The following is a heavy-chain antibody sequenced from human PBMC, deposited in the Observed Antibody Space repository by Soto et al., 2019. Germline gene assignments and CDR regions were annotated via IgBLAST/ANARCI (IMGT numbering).Heavy chain of an antibody. CDR3: ARDGERDGYSFDY. J-gene: IGHJ4*02. Sequence: SVKVSCKASGGTFSSYAISWVRQAPGQGLEWMGGIIPIFGTANYAQKFQGRVTITADESTSTAYMELSSLRSEDTAVYYCARDGERDGYSFDYWGQGTLVTVSS. D-gene: IGHD1-26*01. CDR2: IIPIFGTA. V-gene: IGHV1-69*13. CDR1: GGTFSSYA.